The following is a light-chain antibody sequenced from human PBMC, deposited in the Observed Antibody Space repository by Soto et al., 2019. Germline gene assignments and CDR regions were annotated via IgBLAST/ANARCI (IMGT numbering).Light chain of an antibody. CDR2: AAS. CDR1: QSISSY. CDR3: QETYNIPLT. J-gene: IGKJ4*01. Sequence: DNQMTQTPSSVSASVGDRVTITCWASQSISSYLSWYQQKPGTAPKLLIYAASNLQSGVPSRFSGSGSGTDFTLTISGLQPEDSATYYCQETYNIPLTFGGGTKVEIK. V-gene: IGKV1-39*01.